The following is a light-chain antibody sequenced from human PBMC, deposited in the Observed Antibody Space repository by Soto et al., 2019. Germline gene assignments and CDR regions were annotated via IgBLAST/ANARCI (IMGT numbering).Light chain of an antibody. J-gene: IGLJ1*01. CDR2: KNN. CDR3: AAWDDSLIGYV. CDR1: SSNTGSNT. Sequence: QSALAQPPSTSGAPGQRVTISCSGSSSNTGSNTVNWYQQLPGTAPTLLIYKNNQRPSGVPDRFSGSKSGTSASLAISGLQSENGADYYCAAWDDSLIGYVFGSGTKVTVL. V-gene: IGLV1-44*01.